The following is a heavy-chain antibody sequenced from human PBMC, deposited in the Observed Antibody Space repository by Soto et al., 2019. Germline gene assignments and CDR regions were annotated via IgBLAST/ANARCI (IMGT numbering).Heavy chain of an antibody. J-gene: IGHJ6*02. CDR3: ARWLTPGSDYYYGMDV. CDR2: IIPIFGTA. D-gene: IGHD6-19*01. Sequence: ASVKVSCKSSGGTFSSYAISCVRQAPGQGLEWMGGIIPIFGTANYAQKFQGRVTITADESTSTAYMELSSLRSEDTAVYYCARWLTPGSDYYYGMDVWGQGTTVTVSS. V-gene: IGHV1-69*13. CDR1: GGTFSSYA.